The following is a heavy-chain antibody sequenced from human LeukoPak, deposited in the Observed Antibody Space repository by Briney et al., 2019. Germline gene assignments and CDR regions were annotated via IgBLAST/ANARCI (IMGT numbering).Heavy chain of an antibody. Sequence: PGGSLRLSCAASGFAFSTYWMTWVRQAPGKGLEWVANIRQDGSEIYYVDSVKGRFTISRDNAKNSLYLQMNSLRAEDTAVYYCAMSLVRGRRAFDIWGQGTMVTVSS. V-gene: IGHV3-7*01. J-gene: IGHJ3*02. CDR1: GFAFSTYW. CDR3: AMSLVRGRRAFDI. CDR2: IRQDGSEI. D-gene: IGHD3-10*01.